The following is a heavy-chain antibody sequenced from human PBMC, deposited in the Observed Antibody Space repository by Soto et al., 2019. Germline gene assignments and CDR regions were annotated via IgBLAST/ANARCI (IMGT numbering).Heavy chain of an antibody. CDR1: GFTFSSYA. J-gene: IGHJ6*02. CDR3: ARDAVLVDTAIADYYYYGMDV. CDR2: ISYDGSNK. Sequence: QVQLVESGGGVVQPGRSLRLSCAASGFTFSSYAMHWVRQAPGKGLEWVAVISYDGSNKYYADSVKGRFTISRDNSKNTLCLQMNSLRAEDTAVYYCARDAVLVDTAIADYYYYGMDVWGQGTTVTVSS. D-gene: IGHD5-18*01. V-gene: IGHV3-30-3*01.